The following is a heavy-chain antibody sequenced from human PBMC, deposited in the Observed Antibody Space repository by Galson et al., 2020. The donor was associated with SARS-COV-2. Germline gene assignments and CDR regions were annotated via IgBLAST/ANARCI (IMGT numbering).Heavy chain of an antibody. D-gene: IGHD6-19*01. J-gene: IGHJ6*03. Sequence: GGSLRLSCAASGFTFSSYDMHWVRQATGKGLEWVSAIGTAGDTYYPGSVKGRFTISRENAKNSLYLQMNSLRAGDTAVYYCARGAVAGTRVPYYYYYMDVWGKGTTVTVSS. V-gene: IGHV3-13*01. CDR1: GFTFSSYD. CDR3: ARGAVAGTRVPYYYYYMDV. CDR2: IGTAGDT.